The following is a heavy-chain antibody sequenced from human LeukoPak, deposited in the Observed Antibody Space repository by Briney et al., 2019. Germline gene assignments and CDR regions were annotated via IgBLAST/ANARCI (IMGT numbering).Heavy chain of an antibody. J-gene: IGHJ4*02. V-gene: IGHV4-34*01. CDR1: GGSFSGYY. Sequence: SETLSLTCAVYGGSFSGYYWSWIRQPPGKGLEWIGEINHSGGTNYNPSLKSRVTISVDTSKNQFSLKLSSVTAADTAVYYCASNLAIAAAGTGTGYWGQGTLVTVSS. CDR2: INHSGGT. CDR3: ASNLAIAAAGTGTGY. D-gene: IGHD6-13*01.